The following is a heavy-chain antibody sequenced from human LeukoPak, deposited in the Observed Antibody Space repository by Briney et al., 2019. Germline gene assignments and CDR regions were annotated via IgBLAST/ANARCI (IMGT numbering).Heavy chain of an antibody. CDR3: ARDPDPDIVATTIDPSFDY. J-gene: IGHJ4*02. D-gene: IGHD5-12*01. CDR1: GFTFSSYS. CDR2: ISSSSSTI. V-gene: IGHV3-48*01. Sequence: PGGSLRLSCAASGFTFSSYSMNWVRQAPGKGLEWVSYISSSSSTIYYADSVKGRFTISRDNAKNSLYLQMNSLRAVDTAVYYCARDPDPDIVATTIDPSFDYWGQGTLVTVSS.